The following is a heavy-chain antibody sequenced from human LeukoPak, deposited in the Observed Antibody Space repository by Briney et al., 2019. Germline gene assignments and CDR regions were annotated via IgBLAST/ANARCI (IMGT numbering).Heavy chain of an antibody. D-gene: IGHD5-12*01. CDR1: GGSFSVYY. V-gene: IGHV4-34*01. CDR2: INHSGST. Sequence: SETLSLTCAVYGGSFSVYYWSWIRQPPGKGLEWIGEINHSGSTNYNPSLKSRVTISVDTSKTQFSLKLNSVTAADTAVYYCARYGGYDYNYFDYWGQGTLVTVSS. CDR3: ARYGGYDYNYFDY. J-gene: IGHJ4*02.